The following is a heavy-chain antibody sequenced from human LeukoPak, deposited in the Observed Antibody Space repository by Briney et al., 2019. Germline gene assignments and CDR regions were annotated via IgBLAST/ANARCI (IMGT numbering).Heavy chain of an antibody. CDR2: INPSSGGT. V-gene: IGHV1-2*02. J-gene: IGHJ4*02. CDR3: ARDGGYCSSTSCYAENSFDY. Sequence: GASVKVSCKASGYTFNGYYMHWVRQAPAQGLEWMGWINPSSGGTNYAQKFQGRVTMTRDTSISTAYMDLSRLRSDDTAVYYCARDGGYCSSTSCYAENSFDYWGQGTLVTVSS. CDR1: GYTFNGYY. D-gene: IGHD2-2*01.